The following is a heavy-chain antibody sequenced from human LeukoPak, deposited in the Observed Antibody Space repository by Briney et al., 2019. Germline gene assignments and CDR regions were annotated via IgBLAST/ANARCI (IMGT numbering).Heavy chain of an antibody. J-gene: IGHJ4*02. CDR2: IYSGGST. Sequence: GGSLRLSCAASGFTVSSNYMSWVRQAPGKGLEWVSVIYSGGSTYYADSVKGRFTISRDNSKNTLYLQMNSLKTEDTAVYYCVRDWGYDSSGYWQKYFDTWGQGTLVTVSS. D-gene: IGHD3-22*01. CDR3: VRDWGYDSSGYWQKYFDT. CDR1: GFTVSSNY. V-gene: IGHV3-53*01.